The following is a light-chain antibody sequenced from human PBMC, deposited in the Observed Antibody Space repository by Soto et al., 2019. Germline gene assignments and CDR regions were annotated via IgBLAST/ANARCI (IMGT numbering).Light chain of an antibody. CDR1: SSDVGGYNF. CDR3: CSYAGSHFL. J-gene: IGLJ2*01. Sequence: QSALTQPRSVSGSPGQSVTISCTGTSSDVGGYNFVSWYQQHPGKAPKLMIYDVSQRPPGVPDRFSGSKSGNTASLTISGLQDEDEADYYCCSYAGSHFLFGGGTKLTVL. V-gene: IGLV2-11*01. CDR2: DVS.